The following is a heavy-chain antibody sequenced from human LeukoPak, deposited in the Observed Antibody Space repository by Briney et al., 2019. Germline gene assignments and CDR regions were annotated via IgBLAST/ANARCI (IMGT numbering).Heavy chain of an antibody. D-gene: IGHD6-6*01. V-gene: IGHV3-48*04. CDR2: ISSSSSTI. CDR3: ARDSIAARPKEPDY. CDR1: GFTFSSYA. Sequence: GGSLRLSCAASGFTFSSYAMHWVRQAPGKGLEWVSYISSSSSTIYYADSVKGRFTISRDNAKNSLYLQMNSLRAEDTAVYYCARDSIAARPKEPDYWGQGTLVTVSS. J-gene: IGHJ4*02.